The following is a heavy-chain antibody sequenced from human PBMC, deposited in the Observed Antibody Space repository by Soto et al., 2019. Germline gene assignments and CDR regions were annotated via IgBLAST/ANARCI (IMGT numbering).Heavy chain of an antibody. V-gene: IGHV3-74*01. D-gene: IGHD3-3*02. J-gene: IGHJ6*03. CDR3: RAFLEWLPSYYYYMDV. CDR1: GFTFSSYW. CDR2: INSDGSST. Sequence: GGSLRLSCAASGFTFSSYWMHWVRQAPGKGLVWVSRINSDGSSTSYVDSVKGRFTISRDNAKNTLYLQMNSLRAEDTAVYYCRAFLEWLPSYYYYMDVWGKGTTVTVSS.